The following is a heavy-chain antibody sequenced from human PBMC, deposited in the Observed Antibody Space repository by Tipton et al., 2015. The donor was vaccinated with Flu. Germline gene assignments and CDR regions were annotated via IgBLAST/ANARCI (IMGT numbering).Heavy chain of an antibody. CDR2: IYYSGST. CDR3: ARDPRIAVAGDHDAFDI. Sequence: TLSLTCTVSGGSISSSSYYWGWIRQHPGKGLEWIGSIYYSGSTYYNPPLKSRVTISVDTSKNQFSLKLSSVTAADTAVYYCARDPRIAVAGDHDAFDIWGQGTMVTVSS. J-gene: IGHJ3*02. V-gene: IGHV4-39*07. D-gene: IGHD6-19*01. CDR1: GGSISSSSYY.